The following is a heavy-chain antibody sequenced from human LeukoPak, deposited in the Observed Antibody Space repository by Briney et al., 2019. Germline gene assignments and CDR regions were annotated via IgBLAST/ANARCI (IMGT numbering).Heavy chain of an antibody. Sequence: GASVKVSCKASGYTFTSYAMHWVRQAPGQRLEWMGWINAGNGNTKYSQKFQGRVTITRDTSASTAYMELSSLRSEDTAVYYCVRGGSWSYRPFDYWGQGTLVTVSS. V-gene: IGHV1-3*01. J-gene: IGHJ4*02. CDR2: INAGNGNT. D-gene: IGHD6-13*01. CDR1: GYTFTSYA. CDR3: VRGGSWSYRPFDY.